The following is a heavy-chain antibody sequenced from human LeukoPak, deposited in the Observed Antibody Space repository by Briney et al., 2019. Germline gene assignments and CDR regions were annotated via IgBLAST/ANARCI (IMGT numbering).Heavy chain of an antibody. V-gene: IGHV5-51*01. CDR3: ARLKGSYYDILSRIDY. CDR1: GYSFTSYW. CDR2: IYPGDSDT. Sequence: GESLKISCKGSGYSFTSYWIGWVRQMPGKGLEWMGIIYPGDSDTRYSPSFQGQVTTSADKSISTAYLQWSSLKASDTAMYYCARLKGSYYDILSRIDYWGQGTLVTVSS. D-gene: IGHD3-22*01. J-gene: IGHJ4*02.